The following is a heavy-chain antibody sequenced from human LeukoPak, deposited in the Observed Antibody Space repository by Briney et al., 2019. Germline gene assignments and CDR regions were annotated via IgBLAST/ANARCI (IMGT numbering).Heavy chain of an antibody. CDR1: GGSLSSYY. CDR2: IYASGGA. CDR3: ARDPRGIVGANHNWFDP. Sequence: SGTLSLTCTVSGGSLSSYYWSWIRQPAGKGLEWIGRIYASGGANYNPSLKSRVTMSVDTSKSQFSLNLISVTAADTAVYYCARDPRGIVGANHNWFDPWGQGTLVTVSS. D-gene: IGHD1-26*01. J-gene: IGHJ5*02. V-gene: IGHV4-4*07.